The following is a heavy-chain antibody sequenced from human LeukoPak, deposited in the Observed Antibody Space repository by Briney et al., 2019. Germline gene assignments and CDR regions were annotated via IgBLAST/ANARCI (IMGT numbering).Heavy chain of an antibody. Sequence: PGGTLRLSCAASGFTFSSYGMSWVRQAPGKGLEWVSAISGSGGSTYYADSVKGRFTISRDNSKNTLYLQMNSLRAEDTAVYYCARDLERITLVRGVIPNWFDPWGQGTLVTVSS. J-gene: IGHJ5*02. D-gene: IGHD3-10*01. V-gene: IGHV3-23*01. CDR1: GFTFSSYG. CDR2: ISGSGGST. CDR3: ARDLERITLVRGVIPNWFDP.